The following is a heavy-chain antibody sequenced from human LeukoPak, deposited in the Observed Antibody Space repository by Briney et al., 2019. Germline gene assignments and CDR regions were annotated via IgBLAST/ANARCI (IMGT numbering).Heavy chain of an antibody. CDR3: AKQRDYYDSSGYYRGYYFDY. V-gene: IGHV3-74*01. J-gene: IGHJ4*02. CDR2: IKGDGIST. Sequence: GGSLRLSCAASGFDFSSNWMHWVRHAPGQGLVWVSRIKGDGISTNYADSVKGRFTISRDIAKNTLYLQMNSLRAEDTAVYYCAKQRDYYDSSGYYRGYYFDYWGQGTLVTVSS. D-gene: IGHD3-22*01. CDR1: GFDFSSNW.